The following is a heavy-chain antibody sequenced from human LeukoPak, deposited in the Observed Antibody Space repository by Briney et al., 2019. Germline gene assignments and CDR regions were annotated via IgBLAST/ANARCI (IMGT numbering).Heavy chain of an antibody. V-gene: IGHV5-51*01. Sequence: GESLKISCKGSGYSFTSYWIGWVRQMPGKGLEWMGIIYPGDSDTRYSPSFQGQVTISADKSISTAYLQWSSLKASDTAMYYCARHGAYSGSHGWFDPWGQGTLVTVSS. CDR1: GYSFTSYW. D-gene: IGHD1-26*01. CDR3: ARHGAYSGSHGWFDP. J-gene: IGHJ5*02. CDR2: IYPGDSDT.